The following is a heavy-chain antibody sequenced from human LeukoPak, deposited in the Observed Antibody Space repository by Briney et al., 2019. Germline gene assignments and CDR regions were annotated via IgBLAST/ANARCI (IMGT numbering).Heavy chain of an antibody. D-gene: IGHD2-21*02. V-gene: IGHV3-21*01. Sequence: GGSLRLSCAASGFTFSTYGMNWVRQAPGKGLEWVSSISSSSYIHYADAVKGRFTISRDNARNSLYLQMNSLRAEDTALYYCARGGGDIPIDYWGQGTLVAVSS. CDR1: GFTFSTYG. CDR2: ISSSSYI. CDR3: ARGGGDIPIDY. J-gene: IGHJ4*02.